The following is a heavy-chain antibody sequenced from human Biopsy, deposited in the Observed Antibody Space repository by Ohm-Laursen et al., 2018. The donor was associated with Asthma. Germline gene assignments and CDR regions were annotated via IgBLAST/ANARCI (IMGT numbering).Heavy chain of an antibody. CDR3: VRESSSWHHGPFHYYYGLDV. J-gene: IGHJ6*02. V-gene: IGHV4-39*01. CDR2: IYYSGTT. Sequence: TLSLTCSLSSGSGGYMRSGNYYWGWIRQPPGKGLEWIGSIYYSGTTYYTPSLESRVTVSADTSKNQFSLKLTSVTAADTAVYYCVRESSSWHHGPFHYYYGLDVWGQGTTATVSS. CDR1: GGYMRSGNYY. D-gene: IGHD6-13*01.